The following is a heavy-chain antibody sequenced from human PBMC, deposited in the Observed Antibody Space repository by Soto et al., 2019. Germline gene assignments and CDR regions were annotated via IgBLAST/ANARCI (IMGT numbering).Heavy chain of an antibody. J-gene: IGHJ6*02. CDR3: ARKGYCSGGSCPSCDDYYCMDV. D-gene: IGHD2-15*01. CDR1: GGTFRSYA. V-gene: IGHV1-69*01. Sequence: QVQLVQSGAGVKKPGSSLKVSCKASGGTFRSYAISWVRQAPGQGLEWMGGIIPIFGTANYAQKFQGRVTITADESTSTADMELSRLRSEDTAVYYCARKGYCSGGSCPSCDDYYCMDVLGQGTTVTVSS. CDR2: IIPIFGTA.